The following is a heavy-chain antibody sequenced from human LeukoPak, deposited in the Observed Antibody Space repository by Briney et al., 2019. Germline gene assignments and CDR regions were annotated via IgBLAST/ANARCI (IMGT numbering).Heavy chain of an antibody. CDR3: RKGPEHLPTYFDH. CDR2: IWPSGST. J-gene: IGHJ4*02. D-gene: IGHD2-21*01. V-gene: IGHV4-30-2*06. Sequence: SQTLSLTCSVSGGSISSGPYFWSWIRQSPGQGLEWIGYIWPSGSTNYNPSLSGRVAISLDKSRNHFTLMVTAVTAADTAFYCARKGPEHLPTYFDHWGRGILVTVSS. CDR1: GGSISSGPYF.